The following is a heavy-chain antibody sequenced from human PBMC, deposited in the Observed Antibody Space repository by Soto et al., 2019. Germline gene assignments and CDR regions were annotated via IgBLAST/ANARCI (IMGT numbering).Heavy chain of an antibody. D-gene: IGHD3-10*01. J-gene: IGHJ6*02. CDR2: IYSNDDK. Sequence: FCPSLANPTQTLALTCSFSGFSLSTSGVGVGWIRQPPGKALEWLALIYSNDDKRYSPSLKSRLNITKDTSKNQLVLTMANIDPVVKATYDFSHMWGSVLFGMHVWGQGT. CDR3: SHMWGSVLFGMHV. V-gene: IGHV2-5*01. CDR1: GFSLSTSGVG.